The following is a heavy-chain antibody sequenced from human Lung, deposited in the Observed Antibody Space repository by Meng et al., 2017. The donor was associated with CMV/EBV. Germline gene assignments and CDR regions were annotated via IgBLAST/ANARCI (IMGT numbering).Heavy chain of an antibody. D-gene: IGHD2-2*02. J-gene: IGHJ5*02. CDR2: INSDGSST. Sequence: GEXXKISCAASGFTFSSYWMHWVRQAPGKGLVWVSRINSDGSSTSYADSVKGRFTISRDNSKNTLYLQMNSLRAEDTAVYYCAKDPGGAAIRFWFDPWGQGTXVTGSS. CDR3: AKDPGGAAIRFWFDP. V-gene: IGHV3-74*01. CDR1: GFTFSSYW.